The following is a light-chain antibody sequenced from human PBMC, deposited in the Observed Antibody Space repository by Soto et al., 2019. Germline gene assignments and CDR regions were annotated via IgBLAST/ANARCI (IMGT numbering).Light chain of an antibody. CDR1: QSVNSY. V-gene: IGKV3-11*01. CDR3: RQRINWPLT. Sequence: EIVLTQSPATLSLSPGERATLSCRASQSVNSYLAWYQQKPGQAPRLLIYDSSNRATGIPARFSGSGSGTDFTLTISSLEPEDFAVYYCRQRINWPLTFGGGTKVDIK. CDR2: DSS. J-gene: IGKJ4*01.